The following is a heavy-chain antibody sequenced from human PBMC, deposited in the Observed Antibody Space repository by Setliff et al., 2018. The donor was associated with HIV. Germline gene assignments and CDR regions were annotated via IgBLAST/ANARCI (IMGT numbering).Heavy chain of an antibody. CDR3: AKDGISGGAYPPYYFDY. D-gene: IGHD2-15*01. J-gene: IGHJ4*01. Sequence: GGSLRLSCAASGFTFSSYEMNWVRQAPGKGLEWVSSISGSGGSTFYADSVKGRFTISRDNSKNTLYLQMNGLRVEDTAVYYCAKDGISGGAYPPYYFDYWGHGTLVTVSS. CDR1: GFTFSSYE. V-gene: IGHV3-23*01. CDR2: ISGSGGST.